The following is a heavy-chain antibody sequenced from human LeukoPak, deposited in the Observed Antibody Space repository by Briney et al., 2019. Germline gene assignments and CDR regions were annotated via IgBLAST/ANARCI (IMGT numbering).Heavy chain of an antibody. CDR1: GGTFSSYA. CDR2: IIPIFGTA. CDR3: ARVRAGQLERGPFDY. D-gene: IGHD1-1*01. Sequence: ASVKVSCKASGGTFSSYAISWVRQAPGQGREWMGGIIPIFGTANYAQKFQGRVTITADESTSTAYMELSSLRSEDTAVYYCARVRAGQLERGPFDYWGQGTLVTVSS. V-gene: IGHV1-69*13. J-gene: IGHJ4*02.